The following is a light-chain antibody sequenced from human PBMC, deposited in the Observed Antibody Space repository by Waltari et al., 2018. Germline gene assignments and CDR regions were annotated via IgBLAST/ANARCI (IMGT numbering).Light chain of an antibody. CDR1: QDISNY. J-gene: IGKJ4*01. V-gene: IGKV1-33*01. CDR2: EAS. CDR3: QQYDNLPLT. Sequence: DIQMTQSPSSLSASVGDRVTITCQASQDISNYLNWYQQKPGKAPKLLIYEASNLETGVPSRFSGSGSVTDFSFTIRSLQPEDIATYYCQQYDNLPLTFGGGTKVEIK.